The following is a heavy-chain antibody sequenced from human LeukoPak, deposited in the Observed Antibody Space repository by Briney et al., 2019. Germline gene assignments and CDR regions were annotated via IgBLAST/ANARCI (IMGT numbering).Heavy chain of an antibody. Sequence: ASVKVSCKASGYTFTGYYMHCVRQAPGQGLEWMGWINPNSGGTNYAQKFQGRVTMTRDTSISTAYMELSRLRSDDTAVYYCARGYCTNGVCYSNFDYWDQGTLVTVSS. V-gene: IGHV1-2*02. CDR3: ARGYCTNGVCYSNFDY. CDR2: INPNSGGT. J-gene: IGHJ4*02. CDR1: GYTFTGYY. D-gene: IGHD2-8*01.